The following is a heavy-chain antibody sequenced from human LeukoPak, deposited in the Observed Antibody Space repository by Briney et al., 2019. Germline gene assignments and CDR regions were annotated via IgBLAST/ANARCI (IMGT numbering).Heavy chain of an antibody. CDR3: AKGRGYYGDYMDV. J-gene: IGHJ6*03. CDR2: ISGSGGST. CDR1: GFIFSSYA. Sequence: PGGSLRLSCAASGFIFSSYAMSWVRQAPGKGLEWVSAISGSGGSTYYADSVKGRFTISRDNSKNTLYLQMNSLRAEDTAVYYCAKGRGYYGDYMDVWGKGTTVTVSS. D-gene: IGHD3-3*01. V-gene: IGHV3-23*01.